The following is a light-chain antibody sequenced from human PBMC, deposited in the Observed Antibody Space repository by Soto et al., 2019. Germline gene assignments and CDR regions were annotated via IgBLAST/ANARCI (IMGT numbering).Light chain of an antibody. CDR3: AAWHDSLAAGV. CDR1: SSNIGSNP. J-gene: IGLJ3*02. Sequence: QSVLTQPPSASGTPGQRVTMSCSGSSSNIGSNPINWYQLLPGTAPKLLIYSNNQRPSGVPDRFSGSKSGTSASLAISGLQSEDEADYYCAAWHDSLAAGVFGGGTKLTVL. V-gene: IGLV1-44*01. CDR2: SNN.